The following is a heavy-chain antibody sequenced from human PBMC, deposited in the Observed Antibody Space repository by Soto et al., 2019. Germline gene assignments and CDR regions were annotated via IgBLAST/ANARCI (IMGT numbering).Heavy chain of an antibody. V-gene: IGHV3-7*01. CDR1: GFTFSSYW. CDR3: AREGCSGGSCYPFFDY. J-gene: IGHJ4*02. D-gene: IGHD2-15*01. CDR2: IKQDGSEK. Sequence: EVQLVESGGGLVQPGGSLRLSCAASGFTFSSYWMSWVRQAPGKGLEWVANIKQDGSEKYYVDSVKGRFTISRDNAKNSLYLQMNSLRAEDTAVYYCAREGCSGGSCYPFFDYWGQGTLVTVSS.